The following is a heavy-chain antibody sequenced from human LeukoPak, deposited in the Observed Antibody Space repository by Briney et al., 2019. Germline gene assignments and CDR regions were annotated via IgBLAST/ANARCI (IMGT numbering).Heavy chain of an antibody. V-gene: IGHV3-21*01. D-gene: IGHD6-13*01. Sequence: GGSLRLSCAASGFTFSSYSMNRVRQAPGKGLEWVSSISSSSSYIYYADSVKGRFTISRDNAKNSLYLQMNSLRAEDTAVYYCARETAAAGNWFDPWGQGTLVTVSS. CDR2: ISSSSSYI. J-gene: IGHJ5*02. CDR1: GFTFSSYS. CDR3: ARETAAAGNWFDP.